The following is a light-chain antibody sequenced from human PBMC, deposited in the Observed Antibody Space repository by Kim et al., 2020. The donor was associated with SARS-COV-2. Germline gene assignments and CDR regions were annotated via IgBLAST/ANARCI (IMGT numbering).Light chain of an antibody. V-gene: IGKV1-33*01. J-gene: IGKJ4*01. Sequence: DIQMTQSPSSLSASIGDSVTITCLASQDISNSLNWYQQKPGKAPKLLIYDASNLATGVPSRFSGSGYGTDFTFTISSLQPEDIATYYCQQYYSLPPTFGAGTKVDIK. CDR1: QDISNS. CDR2: DAS. CDR3: QQYYSLPPT.